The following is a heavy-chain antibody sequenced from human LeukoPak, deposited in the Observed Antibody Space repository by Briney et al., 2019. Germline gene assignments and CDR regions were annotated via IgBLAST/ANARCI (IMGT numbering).Heavy chain of an antibody. Sequence: GGSLRLSCAASGFTFSDSYMTWVRQAPGKGVEWVAYISGSGHDINYSDSVKGRFTISRDNAKNSLYLQMSSLRVEDTAVYYCTRDPRHFDSCGQGTLVTVAS. CDR2: ISGSGHDI. CDR1: GFTFSDSY. CDR3: TRDPRHFDS. J-gene: IGHJ5*01. D-gene: IGHD6-6*01. V-gene: IGHV3-11*04.